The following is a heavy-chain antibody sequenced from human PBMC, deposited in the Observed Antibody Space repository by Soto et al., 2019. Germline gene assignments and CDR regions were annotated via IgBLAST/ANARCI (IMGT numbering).Heavy chain of an antibody. CDR3: AREYPWGYSSSRYYFDY. D-gene: IGHD6-13*01. CDR2: INAGNGNT. J-gene: IGHJ4*02. Sequence: VASVKVSWKASGYTFTSYAMHWVRQAPGQRLEWMGWINAGNGNTKYSQKFQGRVTITRDTSASTAYMELSSLRSEDTAVYYCAREYPWGYSSSRYYFDYWAQRTLVTVSS. V-gene: IGHV1-3*01. CDR1: GYTFTSYA.